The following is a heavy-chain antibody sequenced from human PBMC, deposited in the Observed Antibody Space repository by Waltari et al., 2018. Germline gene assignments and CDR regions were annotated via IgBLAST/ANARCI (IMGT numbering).Heavy chain of an antibody. V-gene: IGHV4-59*01. D-gene: IGHD6-13*01. CDR2: SYDRGSN. J-gene: IGHJ3*02. Sequence: QVQLQESGPGLVKPSETLSLTCTVSVGSISSYYWRLIRPRAGKGLEWIGESYDRGSNNDNHASKSRVTRSVDTAKNQVARKRSAVTAADTAVEYCARDGGCRRQLVIDDFDIGGQGKMVTVAS. CDR1: VGSISSYY. CDR3: ARDGGCRRQLVIDDFDI.